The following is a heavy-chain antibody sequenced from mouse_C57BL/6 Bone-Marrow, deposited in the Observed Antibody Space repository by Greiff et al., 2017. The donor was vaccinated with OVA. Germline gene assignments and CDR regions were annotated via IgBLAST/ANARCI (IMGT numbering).Heavy chain of an antibody. CDR2: IYPRSGNT. CDR1: GYTFTSYG. J-gene: IGHJ4*01. CDR3: ARSGYHYYAMDY. Sequence: QVQLQQSGAELARPGASVKLSCKASGYTFTSYGISWVKQRPGQGLEWIGEIYPRSGNTYYNEKFKGKATLTADKSSSTAYMELRSLTSEDSAVYFCARSGYHYYAMDYWGQGTSVTVSS. V-gene: IGHV1-81*01. D-gene: IGHD3-1*01.